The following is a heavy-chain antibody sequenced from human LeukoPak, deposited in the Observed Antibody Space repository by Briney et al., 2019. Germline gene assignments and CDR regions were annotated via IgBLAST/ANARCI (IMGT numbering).Heavy chain of an antibody. J-gene: IGHJ4*02. CDR1: GFTFSRCA. V-gene: IGHV3-30-3*01. D-gene: IGHD6-19*01. CDR3: AKDIKRGRIAVGGVDF. Sequence: GGSLRLSCAASGFTFSRCAMHWVRQAPGKGLEWVAVISYDGDNKYYADSVKGRFTISRDNSKNTLYLQINSLRAEDTALYYCAKDIKRGRIAVGGVDFWGQGTLVTVSS. CDR2: ISYDGDNK.